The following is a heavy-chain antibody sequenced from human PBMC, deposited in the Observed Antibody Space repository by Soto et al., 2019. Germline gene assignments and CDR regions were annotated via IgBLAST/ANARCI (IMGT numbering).Heavy chain of an antibody. D-gene: IGHD4-4*01. J-gene: IGHJ6*02. V-gene: IGHV3-23*01. CDR1: GFTFDNYG. CDR2: ITGAGGST. Sequence: PGGSLRLSCAASGFTFDNYGMSWVRQAPGKGLERIGAITGAGGSTYNADSVKGRFTISRDNSKKTVYLQVDSLRVEDTAVYYCAKGHSDSFGNYDYFGMDVWGQGTTVTVSS. CDR3: AKGHSDSFGNYDYFGMDV.